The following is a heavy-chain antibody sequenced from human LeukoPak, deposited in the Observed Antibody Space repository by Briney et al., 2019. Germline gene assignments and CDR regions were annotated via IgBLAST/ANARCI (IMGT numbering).Heavy chain of an antibody. Sequence: SETLSLTCTVSGGSISSSSYYWGWIRQPPGKGLEWIGSIYYSGSTYYNPSLKSRVTMSVDTSKNQFSLKLSSVTAADTAVYYCARVSWVVVPAAISSRPYYYYYYMDVWGKGTTVTVSS. V-gene: IGHV4-39*07. CDR2: IYYSGST. CDR3: ARVSWVVVPAAISSRPYYYYYYMDV. J-gene: IGHJ6*03. CDR1: GGSISSSSYY. D-gene: IGHD2-2*01.